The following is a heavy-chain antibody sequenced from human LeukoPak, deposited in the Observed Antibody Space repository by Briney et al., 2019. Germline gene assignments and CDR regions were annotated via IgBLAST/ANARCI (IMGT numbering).Heavy chain of an antibody. J-gene: IGHJ5*02. D-gene: IGHD3-3*01. V-gene: IGHV4-31*03. CDR1: GGSISSGGYY. Sequence: SSQTLSLTCTVSGGSISSGGYYWSWIRQHPGKGLEWIGYIYYSGSTYYNPSLKSRVTISVDTSKNQFSLKLSSVTAADTAVYYCARDHNDFWSGSNWFDPGGQGTLVTVSS. CDR3: ARDHNDFWSGSNWFDP. CDR2: IYYSGST.